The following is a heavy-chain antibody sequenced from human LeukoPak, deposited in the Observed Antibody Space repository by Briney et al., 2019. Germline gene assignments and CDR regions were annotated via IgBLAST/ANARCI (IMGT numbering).Heavy chain of an antibody. CDR1: GFQFDDYD. CDR3: ARDPFCSSSTGCYFEDWFDP. CDR2: ITWNGDKT. D-gene: IGHD2-2*01. V-gene: IGHV3-20*04. Sequence: GGSLRLSCTASGFQFDDYDMSWVRQVPGKGLEWVSGITWNGDKTGYADSVSGRFASYRDNTRKSLYLQMSSLRVEDTALYYCARDPFCSSSTGCYFEDWFDPWGPGTLVTVSS. J-gene: IGHJ5*02.